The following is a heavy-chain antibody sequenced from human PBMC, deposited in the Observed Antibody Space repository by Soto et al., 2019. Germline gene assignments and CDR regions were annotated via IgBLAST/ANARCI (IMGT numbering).Heavy chain of an antibody. CDR3: VDTAATADY. CDR1: VFTFSSAR. CDR2: ISYDGSNK. Sequence: HLGGSLRVSWASCVFTFSSARMHRVRQAPGKGLEWVAVISYDGSNKYYADSVKGRFTISRDNSKNTLYLQMNRLRAEDTAVYYCVDTAATADYWGQGTLVTVSS. V-gene: IGHV3-30*03. D-gene: IGHD5-18*01. J-gene: IGHJ4*02.